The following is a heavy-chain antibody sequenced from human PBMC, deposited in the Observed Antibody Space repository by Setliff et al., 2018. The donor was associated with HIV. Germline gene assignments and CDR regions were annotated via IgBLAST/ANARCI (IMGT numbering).Heavy chain of an antibody. CDR3: AREAPADSSSTSYYFDY. V-gene: IGHV4-31*03. D-gene: IGHD2-2*01. CDR1: GGSISSSFHY. CDR2: IYYSGST. J-gene: IGHJ4*02. Sequence: TSETLSLTCTVSGGSISSSFHYWGWIRQPPGKGLEWIGYIYYSGSTYYNPSLKSRVSVSLDTSKNQFSLQLSSVTAADTAVYYCAREAPADSSSTSYYFDYWGQGTLVTVSS.